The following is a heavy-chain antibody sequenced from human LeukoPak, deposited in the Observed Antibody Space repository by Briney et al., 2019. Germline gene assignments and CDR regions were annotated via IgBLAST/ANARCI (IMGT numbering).Heavy chain of an antibody. Sequence: PGGSLRLSCAASGFTFSGFAMSSVRQAPGERLGWVLTISGSGGSTSYADSVKGRFTISRDNSKNTLYLQMNSLRAEDTALYYCAKNSRCSGYYLDYWGQGTLVTVSS. CDR3: AKNSRCSGYYLDY. CDR2: ISGSGGST. D-gene: IGHD3-22*01. CDR1: GFTFSGFA. J-gene: IGHJ4*02. V-gene: IGHV3-23*01.